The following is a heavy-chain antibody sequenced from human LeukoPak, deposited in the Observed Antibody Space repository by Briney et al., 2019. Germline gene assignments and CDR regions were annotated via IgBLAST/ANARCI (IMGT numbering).Heavy chain of an antibody. D-gene: IGHD1-26*01. CDR2: ISYDGSNK. V-gene: IGHV3-30*04. J-gene: IGHJ6*02. Sequence: GGSLRLSCAASGFTFSSYAMHWVRQAPGKGLEWVAVISYDGSNKYYADSVKGRFTISRDNSKNTLYLQMNSLRAEDTAVYYCARVYSGSCYDYYYYGMDVWGQGTTVTVSS. CDR1: GFTFSSYA. CDR3: ARVYSGSCYDYYYYGMDV.